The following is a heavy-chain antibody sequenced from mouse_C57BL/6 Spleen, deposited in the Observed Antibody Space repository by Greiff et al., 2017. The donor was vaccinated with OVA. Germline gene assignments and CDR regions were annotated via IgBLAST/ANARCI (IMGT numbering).Heavy chain of an antibody. J-gene: IGHJ1*03. CDR2: ISGGGGNT. CDR1: GFTFSSYT. CDR3: ARRGYDWYFDV. Sequence: EVKVVESGGGLVKPGGSLKLSCAASGFTFSSYTMSWVRQTPEKRLEWVATISGGGGNTYYPDSVKGRFTISRDNAKNTLYLQMSSLRSEDTALYYCARRGYDWYFDVWGTGTTVTVSS. V-gene: IGHV5-9*01. D-gene: IGHD3-1*01.